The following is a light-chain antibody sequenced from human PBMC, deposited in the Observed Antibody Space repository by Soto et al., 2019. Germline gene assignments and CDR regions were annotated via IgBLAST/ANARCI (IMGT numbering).Light chain of an antibody. Sequence: ILIALSPGTLSVSPGERATLSCRASQSVFSSLAWYQQKPGQAPRLLIYGAATRATGIPGRFSGSGSGTDFTLTISRLEPEDFAVYYCQQYGSSPPTFGQGTKVDIK. V-gene: IGKV3-20*01. CDR3: QQYGSSPPT. CDR2: GAA. CDR1: QSVFSS. J-gene: IGKJ1*01.